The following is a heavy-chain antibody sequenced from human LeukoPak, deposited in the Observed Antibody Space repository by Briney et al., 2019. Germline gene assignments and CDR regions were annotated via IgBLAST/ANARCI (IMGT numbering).Heavy chain of an antibody. V-gene: IGHV1-69*13. CDR1: GGTFSSYA. D-gene: IGHD3-10*01. CDR2: IIPIFGTA. J-gene: IGHJ2*01. CDR3: ASDFFGEVGGYWHFDL. Sequence: SVKVSCKASGGTFSSYAISWVRQAPGQGLEWMGGIIPIFGTANYAQKFQGRVTITADESTSTAYMELSSLRSEDTAVYYCASDFFGEVGGYWHFDLWGRGSLVTVSS.